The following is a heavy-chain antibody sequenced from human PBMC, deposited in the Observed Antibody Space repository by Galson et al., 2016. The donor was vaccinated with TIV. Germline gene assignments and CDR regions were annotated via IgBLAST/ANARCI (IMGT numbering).Heavy chain of an antibody. D-gene: IGHD5-24*01. J-gene: IGHJ4*02. CDR2: ISDDGSVK. V-gene: IGHV3-30*18. CDR3: AKKSRMRDGYNAGFDY. CDR1: GFTFSSYG. Sequence: SLRLSCAVSGFTFSSYGMHWVRQAPGKGLEWVAVISDDGSVKYYADSVKGRFTISRDDSKNTLYPQINSLRAEDTAVYYCAKKSRMRDGYNAGFDYWGQGTLVTVSS.